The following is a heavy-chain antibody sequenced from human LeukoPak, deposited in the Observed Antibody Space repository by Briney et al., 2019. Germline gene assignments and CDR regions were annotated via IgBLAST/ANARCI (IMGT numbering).Heavy chain of an antibody. CDR3: ARVMAYDSSGYRYYFDY. Sequence: GASLKVSCKASGYTFTSYGISWVRQAPGQGLEWMGWISAYNGNTNYAQKLQGRVTMTTDTSMSTAYMELRSLRSDDTAVYYCARVMAYDSSGYRYYFDYWGQGTLVTVSS. D-gene: IGHD3-22*01. J-gene: IGHJ4*02. CDR1: GYTFTSYG. V-gene: IGHV1-18*01. CDR2: ISAYNGNT.